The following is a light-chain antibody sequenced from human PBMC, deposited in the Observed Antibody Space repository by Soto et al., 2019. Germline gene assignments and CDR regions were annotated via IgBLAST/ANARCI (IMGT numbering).Light chain of an antibody. V-gene: IGKV1-5*03. Sequence: DIQMTQSPSTLSASVGDRVTITCRASQSISSWLAWYQQKPGKAPNLLIYKASTLESGVPSRFSGSGSGTEFTLTISSLQPDDFAPYYCQQYNTSLWTFGQGTKVEIK. J-gene: IGKJ1*01. CDR1: QSISSW. CDR3: QQYNTSLWT. CDR2: KAS.